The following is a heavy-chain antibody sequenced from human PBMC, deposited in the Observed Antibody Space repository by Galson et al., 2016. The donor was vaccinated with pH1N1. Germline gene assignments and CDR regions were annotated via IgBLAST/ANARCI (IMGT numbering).Heavy chain of an antibody. J-gene: IGHJ6*02. CDR2: ILPIVGIT. CDR3: ATETGSSGMDV. V-gene: IGHV1-69*02. D-gene: IGHD3-10*01. Sequence: SVKVSCKASGGTLSRHTISWMRQAPGQGLEWMGRILPIVGITNYAQKLQGRVTIIADRFTSTVSMELSGLTSDDTAVYYRATETGSSGMDVWDQGTTVTVSS. CDR1: GGTLSRHT.